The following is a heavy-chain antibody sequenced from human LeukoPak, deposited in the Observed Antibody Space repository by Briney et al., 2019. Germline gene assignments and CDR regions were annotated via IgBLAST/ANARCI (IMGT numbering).Heavy chain of an antibody. J-gene: IGHJ4*02. CDR3: AKDRSSSVYVEHLDY. CDR1: GFTFSDYG. CDR2: LQFDGSNK. V-gene: IGHV3-30*02. Sequence: PGGSLRLSCTVSGFTFSDYGMQWVRQAPGKGLEWVAFLQFDGSNKNYGDSVKGRFTISRDNSKHTLYLQMNTPRSEETAAYHCAKDRSSSVYVEHLDYWGQGTLVSVSS. D-gene: IGHD6-13*01.